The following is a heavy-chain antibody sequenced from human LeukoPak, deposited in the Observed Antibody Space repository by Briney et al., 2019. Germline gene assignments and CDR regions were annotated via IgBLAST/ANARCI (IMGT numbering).Heavy chain of an antibody. V-gene: IGHV3-30-3*01. CDR2: ISYDGSNK. D-gene: IGHD2-8*01. CDR1: GFTFSSYA. J-gene: IGHJ4*02. CDR3: ARGTAVYASWINY. Sequence: GGFLRLSCAASGFTFSSYAMHWVRQAPGKGLEWVAVISYDGSNKYYADSVKGRFTISRDNSKNTLFLQVDSLRPEDTAVYYCARGTAVYASWINYWGQGTLVTVSS.